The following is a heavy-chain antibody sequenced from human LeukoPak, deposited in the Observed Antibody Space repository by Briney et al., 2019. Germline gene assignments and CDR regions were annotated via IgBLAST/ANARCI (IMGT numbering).Heavy chain of an antibody. CDR2: VSYDGRNK. CDR1: GFTFSRYA. D-gene: IGHD2-21*02. Sequence: TGGSLRLSCAASGFTFSRYAMHWVRQAPGKGLEWVAVVSYDGRNKFYGDFVKGRFTISRDNSKNTVFLQMNSLTTADTALYYCAKEVTTISTFDSWGQGTLVTVSS. V-gene: IGHV3-30*04. J-gene: IGHJ4*02. CDR3: AKEVTTISTFDS.